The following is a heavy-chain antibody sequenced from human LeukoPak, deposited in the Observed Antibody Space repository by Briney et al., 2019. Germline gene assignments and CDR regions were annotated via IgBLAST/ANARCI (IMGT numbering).Heavy chain of an antibody. CDR1: GGSISSYY. D-gene: IGHD3-16*02. CDR2: VSYSGST. V-gene: IGHV4-59*01. CDR3: ARVYPGAYYYYMDV. Sequence: SETLSLTCSVSGGSISSYYWNWIRQPPGKGLEWIGYVSYSGSTNYNPSLKSRVTISVDTSKKQFSLKLSSVTAADTAVYYCARVYPGAYYYYMDVWGKGTTVTVSS. J-gene: IGHJ6*03.